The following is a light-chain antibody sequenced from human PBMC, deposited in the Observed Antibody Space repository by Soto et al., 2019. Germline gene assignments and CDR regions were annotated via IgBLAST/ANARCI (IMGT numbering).Light chain of an antibody. CDR3: CSYAGSYTFMV. Sequence: QSALTQPRSVSGSPGQSVTISCTGTSSDVGGYNYVSWYQQHPGKAPKLMIYDVSKRPSGVPDRFSDSKSGNTASLTISGLQAEDEADYYCCSYAGSYTFMVFGGGTKLTVL. CDR1: SSDVGGYNY. CDR2: DVS. J-gene: IGLJ2*01. V-gene: IGLV2-11*01.